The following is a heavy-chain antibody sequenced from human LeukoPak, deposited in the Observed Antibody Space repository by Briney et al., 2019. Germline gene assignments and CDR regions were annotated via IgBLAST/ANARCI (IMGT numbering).Heavy chain of an antibody. CDR3: AIVLPYFGY. CDR2: ITTYNGDT. CDR1: GYTFSSYG. V-gene: IGHV1-18*04. D-gene: IGHD3-10*01. Sequence: ASVKVSCKASGYTFSSYGISWVRQAPGQGLEWMGWITTYNGDTDYAQKLQGRVTMTADTSTSTAYMELRSLRSDDTAVYYCAIVLPYFGYWGQGTLLTVSS. J-gene: IGHJ4*02.